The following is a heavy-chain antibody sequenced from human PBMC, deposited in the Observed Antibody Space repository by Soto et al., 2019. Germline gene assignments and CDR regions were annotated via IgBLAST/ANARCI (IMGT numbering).Heavy chain of an antibody. CDR1: GCTFDDYA. J-gene: IGHJ4*02. V-gene: IGHV3-43D*04. CDR3: AKDIIHISLAAGGPMDY. D-gene: IGHD2-15*01. Sequence: SLRVSCAASGCTFDDYAMHWVRQSPVKGLELVSLISWDGGSTYYADSVKGRFTISRDNSKNSLYLQMNSLRAEDTALYYCAKDIIHISLAAGGPMDYWGQATLVTVSS. CDR2: ISWDGGST.